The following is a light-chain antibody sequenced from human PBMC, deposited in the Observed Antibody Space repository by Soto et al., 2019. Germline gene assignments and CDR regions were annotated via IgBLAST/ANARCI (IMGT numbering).Light chain of an antibody. Sequence: TQAPSSLASSVGDRVTITCRASQDIRNSLAWYQQRPGKVVKLLIYGASTLQSGVPSRFSGSGSGTDFTLTISSLQPEDVASYYCQKYDSAPLTFGGGTKVDIK. CDR1: QDIRNS. CDR3: QKYDSAPLT. V-gene: IGKV1-27*01. J-gene: IGKJ4*01. CDR2: GAS.